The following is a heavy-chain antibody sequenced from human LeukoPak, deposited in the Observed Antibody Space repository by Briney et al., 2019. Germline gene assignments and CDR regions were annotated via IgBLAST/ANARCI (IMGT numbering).Heavy chain of an antibody. V-gene: IGHV4-59*01. J-gene: IGHJ4*02. CDR2: ISNSGIT. Sequence: SETLSLTCTVSGGSISTYYLNWIRQPPGKGLEWIGYISNSGITTYNPSLKSRVTISVDSSKSQFSLKLNSVTAADPAVYYCARSGGYGSSWSLWGQGTLVSVSS. CDR1: GGSISTYY. D-gene: IGHD6-13*01. CDR3: ARSGGYGSSWSL.